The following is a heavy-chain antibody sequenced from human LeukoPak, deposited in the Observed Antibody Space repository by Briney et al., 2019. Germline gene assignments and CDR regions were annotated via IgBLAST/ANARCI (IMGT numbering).Heavy chain of an antibody. D-gene: IGHD1-20*01. CDR3: AGGGGRITGTTFDY. V-gene: IGHV1-69*04. CDR1: GGTFSSYA. Sequence: SVNVSCKASGGTFSSYAISWVRQAPGQGLEWMGRIIPILGTANYAHKFQGRVTITADRSTSTASMELSSLRSEDTAVYYGAGGGGRITGTTFDYWGQGTLVTVSA. CDR2: IIPILGTA. J-gene: IGHJ4*02.